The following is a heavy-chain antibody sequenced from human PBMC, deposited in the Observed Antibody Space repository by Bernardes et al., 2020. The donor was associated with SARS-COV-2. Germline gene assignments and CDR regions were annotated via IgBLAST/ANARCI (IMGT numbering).Heavy chain of an antibody. Sequence: SETLSLTCAVYGGSFSGYYWSWIRQPPGKGLEWIGEINHSGSTNYNPSLKSRVTISVDTSKNQFSLKLSSVTAADTAVYYCASSGRYDFWSGYSRTSYYYYGMDVWGQGTTVTVSS. CDR3: ASSGRYDFWSGYSRTSYYYYGMDV. J-gene: IGHJ6*02. V-gene: IGHV4-34*01. D-gene: IGHD3-3*01. CDR2: INHSGST. CDR1: GGSFSGYY.